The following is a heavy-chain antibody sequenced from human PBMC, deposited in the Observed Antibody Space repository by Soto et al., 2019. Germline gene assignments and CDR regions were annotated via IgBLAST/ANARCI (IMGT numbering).Heavy chain of an antibody. CDR3: ARSIAPVRYWFDP. D-gene: IGHD6-6*01. V-gene: IGHV5-51*01. CDR1: GYSFTSYW. J-gene: IGHJ5*02. Sequence: GESLNISCKGSGYSFTSYWIGWVRQMPGKGLEWMGIIYPGDSDTRYSPSFQGQVTISADKSISTAYLQWSSLKASDTAMYYCARSIAPVRYWFDPWGQGTLVTVSS. CDR2: IYPGDSDT.